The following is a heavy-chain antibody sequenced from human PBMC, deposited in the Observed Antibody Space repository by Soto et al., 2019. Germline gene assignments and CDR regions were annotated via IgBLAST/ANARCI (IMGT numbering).Heavy chain of an antibody. CDR2: IWYDGSNK. J-gene: IGHJ3*02. Sequence: GGSLRLSCAASGFTFSSYGMHWVRQAPGKGLEWVAVIWYDGSNKYYADSVKGRFTISRDNSKNTLYLQMNSLRAEDTAVYYCARVRELERGAVDIWGQGTMVTVSS. D-gene: IGHD1-1*01. CDR1: GFTFSSYG. V-gene: IGHV3-33*08. CDR3: ARVRELERGAVDI.